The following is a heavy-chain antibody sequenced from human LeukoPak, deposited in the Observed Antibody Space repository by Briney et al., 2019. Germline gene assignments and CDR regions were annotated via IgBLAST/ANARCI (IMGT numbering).Heavy chain of an antibody. Sequence: ASVKVSCKASGYTFTSYDINWVRQATGQGLEWMGWMNPNSGNTGYAQKFQGRVTMTRDTSTSTVYMELSSLRSEDTAVYYCARAPDIVVVPAADAFDIWGQGTMVTVSS. D-gene: IGHD2-2*01. CDR1: GYTFTSYD. V-gene: IGHV1-8*02. CDR3: ARAPDIVVVPAADAFDI. J-gene: IGHJ3*02. CDR2: MNPNSGNT.